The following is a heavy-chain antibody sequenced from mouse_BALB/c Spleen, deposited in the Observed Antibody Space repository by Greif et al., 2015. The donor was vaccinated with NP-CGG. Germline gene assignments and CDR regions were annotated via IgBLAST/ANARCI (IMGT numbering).Heavy chain of an antibody. CDR3: ARDTGTFAY. CDR2: IRNKANGYTA. V-gene: IGHV7-3*02. CDR1: GSTFTDYY. Sequence: EVQLVESGGGLVQPGGSLRLSCATSGSTFTDYYMSWVRQPPGKALEWLGFIRNKANGYTAEYSASVKGRFTISRDNSQSTLYLQMNTLRAEDSATYYCARDTGTFAYWGQGTLVTVSA. J-gene: IGHJ3*01. D-gene: IGHD4-1*01.